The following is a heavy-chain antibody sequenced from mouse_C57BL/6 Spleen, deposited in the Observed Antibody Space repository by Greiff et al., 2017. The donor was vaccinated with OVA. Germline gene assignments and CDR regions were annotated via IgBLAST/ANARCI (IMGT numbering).Heavy chain of an antibody. CDR1: GYTFTDYY. D-gene: IGHD1-1*01. CDR2: INPNNGGT. V-gene: IGHV1-26*01. CDR3: ARPDYYGSSPYYAMDY. Sequence: EVKLQQSGPELVKPGASVKISCKASGYTFTDYYMNWVKQSHGQSLEWIGDINPNNGGTSYNQKFKGKATLTVDKSSSTAYMELRSLTSEDSAVYYCARPDYYGSSPYYAMDYWGQGTSVTVSS. J-gene: IGHJ4*01.